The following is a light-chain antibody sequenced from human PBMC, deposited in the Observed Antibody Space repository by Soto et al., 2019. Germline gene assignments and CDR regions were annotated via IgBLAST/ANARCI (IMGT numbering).Light chain of an antibody. Sequence: EIVMTQSPATLSVSPGEAATLACRASQSVSSNLAWYQQKPGQAPRLLIYGASTRATGIPARFSGSGSGTECTLTISSLQSEDVAVYYCQQYNNWPQTLGQGTKVDIK. CDR2: GAS. V-gene: IGKV3-15*01. CDR3: QQYNNWPQT. CDR1: QSVSSN. J-gene: IGKJ1*01.